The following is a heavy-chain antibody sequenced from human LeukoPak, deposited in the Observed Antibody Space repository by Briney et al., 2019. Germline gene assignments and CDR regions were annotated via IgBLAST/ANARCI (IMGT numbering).Heavy chain of an antibody. J-gene: IGHJ4*02. CDR1: GFTFSDYY. CDR3: ARAGFVCNNTCYPNFDY. Sequence: GGSLRLSCAASGFTFSDYYMSWIRQAPGKGLEWVSYISSSGRTIYYADSVKGRFTISRDNAENSLYLQMNSLRAEDTALYYCARAGFVCNNTCYPNFDYWGQGSLVTVSS. D-gene: IGHD2-15*01. CDR2: ISSSGRTI. V-gene: IGHV3-11*01.